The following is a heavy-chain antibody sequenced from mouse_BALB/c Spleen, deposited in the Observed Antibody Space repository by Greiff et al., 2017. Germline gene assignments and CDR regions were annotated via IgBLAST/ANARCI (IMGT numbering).Heavy chain of an antibody. D-gene: IGHD2-1*01. V-gene: IGHV1-69*02. CDR1: GYTFTSYW. CDR3: ARGLYGNYAMDY. J-gene: IGHJ4*01. Sequence: QVQLQQPGAELVRPGASVKLSCKASGYTFTSYWINWVKQRPGQGLEWIGNIYPSDSYTNYNQKFKDKAILTVDKSSSTAYMQLSSLTSEDSAVYYCARGLYGNYAMDYWGQGTSVTVSS. CDR2: IYPSDSYT.